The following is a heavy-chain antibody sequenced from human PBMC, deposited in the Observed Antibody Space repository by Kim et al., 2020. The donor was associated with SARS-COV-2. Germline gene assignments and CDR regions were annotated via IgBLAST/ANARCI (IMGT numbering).Heavy chain of an antibody. CDR3: AREFAFGELEVYYGMDV. CDR1: GYTFTSYG. V-gene: IGHV1-18*04. Sequence: ASVKVSCKASGYTFTSYGISWVRQAPGQGLEWMGWISAYNGNTNYAQKLQGRVTMTTDTSTSTAYMELRSLRSDDTAVYYCAREFAFGELEVYYGMDVWGQGTTVTVSS. D-gene: IGHD3-10*01. J-gene: IGHJ6*02. CDR2: ISAYNGNT.